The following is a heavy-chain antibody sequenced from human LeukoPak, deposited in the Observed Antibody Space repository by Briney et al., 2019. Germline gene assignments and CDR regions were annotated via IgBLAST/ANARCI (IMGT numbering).Heavy chain of an antibody. CDR1: GFTFSSYW. D-gene: IGHD2-2*01. CDR3: ARGLPPVTRVH. V-gene: IGHV3-7*01. J-gene: IGHJ4*02. CDR2: IKQDGSEK. Sequence: GGSLRLSCAASGFTFSSYWMSWVRQAPGKGLEWVANIKQDGSEKYYVDSVKGRFTISRDNAKNSLYLQMYSLRAEDTAVYYCARGLPPVTRVHWGQGTLVTVSS.